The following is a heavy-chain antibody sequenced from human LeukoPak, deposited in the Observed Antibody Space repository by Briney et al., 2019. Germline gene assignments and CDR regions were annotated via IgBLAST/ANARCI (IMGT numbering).Heavy chain of an antibody. CDR2: ISYSGRT. CDR3: AREVPYGGIDY. D-gene: IGHD4-17*01. V-gene: IGHV4-39*07. J-gene: IGHJ4*02. Sequence: PSETLSLTCTVSGDSVSSDNSFCGWIRQPPGKGLEWIWTISYSGRTFYNPSLKSRVTISVDTSKNQFSLKLSSVTAADTAVYYCAREVPYGGIDYWGQGTLVTVSS. CDR1: GDSVSSDNSF.